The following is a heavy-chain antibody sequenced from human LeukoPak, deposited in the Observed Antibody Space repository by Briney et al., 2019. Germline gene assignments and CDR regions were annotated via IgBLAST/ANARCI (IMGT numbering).Heavy chain of an antibody. D-gene: IGHD3-16*01. J-gene: IGHJ4*02. CDR3: ARETYYDYVWGGVSAIDY. CDR2: IRGSGGST. Sequence: HPGGSLRLSCAASGFTFSSYAMTWVRQAPGKGLEWVSAIRGSGGSTYYADSVKGRFTISRDNSKNTLYLQMNSLRAEDTAVYYCARETYYDYVWGGVSAIDYWGQGTLVTVSS. CDR1: GFTFSSYA. V-gene: IGHV3-23*01.